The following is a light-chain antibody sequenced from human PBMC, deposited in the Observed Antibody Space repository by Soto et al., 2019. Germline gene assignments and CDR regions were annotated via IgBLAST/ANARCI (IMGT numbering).Light chain of an antibody. J-gene: IGKJ4*01. CDR1: QGISNY. V-gene: IGKV1-27*01. CDR2: AAS. CDR3: QKYNSAPLT. Sequence: DIQVTQSPSSLSASVGDRVTITGRASQGISNYLAWYQQKPGKVPKLLIYAASTLQSGVPSRFSGSGSGTDFTLTISSLQPEDVATYYCQKYNSAPLTFGGGTKVDIK.